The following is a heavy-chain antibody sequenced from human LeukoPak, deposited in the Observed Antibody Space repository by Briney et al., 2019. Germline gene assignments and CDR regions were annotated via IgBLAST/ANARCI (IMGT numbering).Heavy chain of an antibody. V-gene: IGHV1-69*06. D-gene: IGHD3-10*01. Sequence: SVKVSCTASGGTFSSYAISWVRQAPGQGLEWLGGIIPIFGTANYAQKFQGRVTITADKSTSTAYMELSSLRSEDTAVYYCAREPGLMVRGVIDYWGQGTLVTVSS. CDR2: IIPIFGTA. J-gene: IGHJ4*02. CDR1: GGTFSSYA. CDR3: AREPGLMVRGVIDY.